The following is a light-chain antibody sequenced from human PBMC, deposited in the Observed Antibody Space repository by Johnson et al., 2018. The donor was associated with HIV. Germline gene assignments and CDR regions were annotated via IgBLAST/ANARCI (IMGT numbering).Light chain of an antibody. J-gene: IGLJ1*01. CDR2: DNN. CDR3: ETWDSSLSGYYF. CDR1: NSNIGNNY. V-gene: IGLV1-51*01. Sequence: QSVLTQPPSVSAAPGQKVTISCSGSNSNIGNNYVSWYQQLPGTAPKLLIYDNNKRPSGIPDRFSGSKSGTSATLGITGLQTGDEADYYCETWDSSLSGYYFFGTGTSSPF.